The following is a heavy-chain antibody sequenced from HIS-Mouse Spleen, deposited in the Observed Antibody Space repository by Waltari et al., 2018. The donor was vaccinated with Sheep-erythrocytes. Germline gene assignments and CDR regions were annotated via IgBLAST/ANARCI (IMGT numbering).Heavy chain of an antibody. CDR2: ISYDGINK. V-gene: IGHV3-30*18. J-gene: IGHJ4*02. CDR3: AKREGYSNYYFDY. D-gene: IGHD4-4*01. CDR1: GVTFSSSG. Sequence: QVQLVESGGGVVQPGGALRLSCAASGVTFSSSGMHGVRQAPGKGLEWVAVISYDGINKYYADSVKCRFTISRDNSKNTLYLQMNSLRAEDTAVYYCAKREGYSNYYFDYWGQGTLVTVSS.